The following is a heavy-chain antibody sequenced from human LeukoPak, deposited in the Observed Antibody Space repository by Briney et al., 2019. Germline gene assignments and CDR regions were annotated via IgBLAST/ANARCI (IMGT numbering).Heavy chain of an antibody. Sequence: GGSLRLSCAASGFIFISDSMEWVRQATGKVLGWVSSISSSSSNIYYADSVKGRFTISRDNAKNSLYLQMNSLRGEDTAVYYCAEDSAPAALYYFDYWGQGTLVTVSS. J-gene: IGHJ4*02. CDR1: GFIFISDS. CDR3: AEDSAPAALYYFDY. V-gene: IGHV3-21*01. CDR2: ISSSSSNI. D-gene: IGHD2-2*01.